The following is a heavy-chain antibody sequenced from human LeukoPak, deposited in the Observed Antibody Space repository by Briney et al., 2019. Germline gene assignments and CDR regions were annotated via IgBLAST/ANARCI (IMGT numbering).Heavy chain of an antibody. CDR1: GFSFSSHW. D-gene: IGHD1-1*01. CDR2: ISDDGSYT. J-gene: IGHJ4*02. Sequence: PGGSLRLSCAASGFSFSSHWVHWVRQAPVKGLVWVSRISDDGSYTSNVDSVKGRFTISRDNVNNMLYLHMNSLRAEDTAVYYCASFVISWTSSYWGQGTLVTVSS. CDR3: ASFVISWTSSY. V-gene: IGHV3-74*01.